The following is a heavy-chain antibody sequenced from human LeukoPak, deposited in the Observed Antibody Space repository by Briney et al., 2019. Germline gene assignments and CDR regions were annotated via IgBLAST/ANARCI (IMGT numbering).Heavy chain of an antibody. V-gene: IGHV1-18*01. J-gene: IGHJ3*02. CDR3: VRDIVYCSGDCWDDTFDS. CDR2: ISPYKGDT. D-gene: IGHD2-21*02. Sequence: ASVKVSCKASGYTFSSYGISWVRQAPGQGLEWMGWISPYKGDTNYARKVQGRVTLTTDTSTGTAYMELRSLTSDDTAVYYCVRDIVYCSGDCWDDTFDSWGQGTMVTVSS. CDR1: GYTFSSYG.